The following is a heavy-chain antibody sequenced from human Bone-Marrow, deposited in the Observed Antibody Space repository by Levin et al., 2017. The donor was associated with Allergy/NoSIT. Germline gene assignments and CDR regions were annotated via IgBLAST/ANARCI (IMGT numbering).Heavy chain of an antibody. D-gene: IGHD3-10*01. CDR2: LSGSGSVT. CDR3: AKGEFGGTSPRMLDS. V-gene: IGHV3-23*01. J-gene: IGHJ4*02. Sequence: RTGGSLRLSCETSGFTFVNYAMNWVRQTPGGGLECVCGLSGSGSVTYYTDSVKGRFTVSRDNLKGILFLGMNIVRADDTAIYYCAKGEFGGTSPRMLDSWGQGTLVTVAS. CDR1: GFTFVNYA.